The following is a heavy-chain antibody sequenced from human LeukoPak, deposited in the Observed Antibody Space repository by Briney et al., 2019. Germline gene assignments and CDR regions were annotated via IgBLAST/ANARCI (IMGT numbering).Heavy chain of an antibody. CDR1: GGSISSYY. D-gene: IGHD6-6*01. J-gene: IGHJ4*02. CDR2: IYYSGST. CDR3: ARSSIAARYYFDY. V-gene: IGHV4-59*01. Sequence: KPSETLSLTCTVSGGSISSYYWSWIRQPPGKGLEWIGYIYYSGSTNYNPSLKSRVTISVDTSKNQFSLKLSSLTAADTAVYYCARSSIAARYYFDYWGQGTLVTVSS.